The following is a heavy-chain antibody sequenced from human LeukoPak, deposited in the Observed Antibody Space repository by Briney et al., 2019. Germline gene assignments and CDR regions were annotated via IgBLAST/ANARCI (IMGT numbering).Heavy chain of an antibody. J-gene: IGHJ3*02. D-gene: IGHD3-10*01. Sequence: GESLKISCEASGYSFISFWIGWVRQMPGKGLEWMGTIQPTDSDTRYSPSFQGHVTISADKSMTTAYLQWTSLKASDTAMYYCARRGNYYGSGDAFDIWGQGTMVTVSS. V-gene: IGHV5-51*01. CDR1: GYSFISFW. CDR2: IQPTDSDT. CDR3: ARRGNYYGSGDAFDI.